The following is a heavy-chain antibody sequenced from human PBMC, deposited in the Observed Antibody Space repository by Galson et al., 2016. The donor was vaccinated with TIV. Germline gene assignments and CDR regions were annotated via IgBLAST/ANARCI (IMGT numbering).Heavy chain of an antibody. D-gene: IGHD6-19*01. CDR2: IYNSGNT. CDR3: TRDSWTSGYNSAWEAFDF. Sequence: ETLSLTCSVSGGSISSYYWSWIRQPPGKGLEWIGYIYNSGNTNYNPSLKSRVTISADTSKNQFSLKLSSVTAADTAVYYCTRDSWTSGYNSAWEAFDFWGQGTMVTVSS. J-gene: IGHJ3*01. CDR1: GGSISSYY. V-gene: IGHV4-59*12.